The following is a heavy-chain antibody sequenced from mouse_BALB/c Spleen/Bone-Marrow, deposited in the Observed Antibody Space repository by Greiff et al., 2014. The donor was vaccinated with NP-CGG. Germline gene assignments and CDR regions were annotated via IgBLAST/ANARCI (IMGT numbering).Heavy chain of an antibody. J-gene: IGHJ4*01. Sequence: SGAELAGPGASVKLSCKASGYTFTSYWMQWVKQRPGQGLEWIGAIYPGDGDTRYTQKFKGKATLTADKSSSTAYMQLSSLASKDSAVYYGARPEGNYPMDYWGQGTSDTVSS. D-gene: IGHD2-1*01. CDR2: IYPGDGDT. CDR1: GYTFTSYW. V-gene: IGHV1-87*01. CDR3: ARPEGNYPMDY.